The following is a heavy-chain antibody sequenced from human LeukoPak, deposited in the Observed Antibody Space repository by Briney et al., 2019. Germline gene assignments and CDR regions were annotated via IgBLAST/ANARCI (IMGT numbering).Heavy chain of an antibody. J-gene: IGHJ4*02. V-gene: IGHV3-53*01. CDR3: ARETIDEAAGIDY. Sequence: GGSLRLSCAASGFTVSSNYTSWVRQAPGKGLEWVSVIYSGGSTCYADSVKGRFTISRDNSKNTLYPQMNSLRAEDTAVYYCARETIDEAAGIDYWGQGTLVTVSS. CDR1: GFTVSSNY. D-gene: IGHD6-13*01. CDR2: IYSGGST.